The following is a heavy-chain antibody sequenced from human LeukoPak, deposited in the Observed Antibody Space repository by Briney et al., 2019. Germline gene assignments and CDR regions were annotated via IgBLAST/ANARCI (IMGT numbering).Heavy chain of an antibody. V-gene: IGHV1-69*05. Sequence: SVKVSCKASGGTFSSYAISWVRQAPGQGLEWMGGIIPIFGTANYAQKFQGRVTITTDESTSTAYMELSSLRTEDTAVYYCARVNVEYSYGPPYYYYYMDVWGKGTTVTVSS. CDR2: IIPIFGTA. J-gene: IGHJ6*03. CDR1: GGTFSSYA. CDR3: ARVNVEYSYGPPYYYYYMDV. D-gene: IGHD5-18*01.